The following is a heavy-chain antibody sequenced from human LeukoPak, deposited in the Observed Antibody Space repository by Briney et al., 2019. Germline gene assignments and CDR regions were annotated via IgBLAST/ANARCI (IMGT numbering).Heavy chain of an antibody. CDR1: GFTFSSYS. V-gene: IGHV3-21*01. J-gene: IGHJ5*02. CDR3: ARGLTRMLLWFGELLCS. CDR2: ISSSSSYI. D-gene: IGHD3-10*01. Sequence: PGGSLRLSCAASGFTFSSYSMNWVRQAPGKGLEWVSSISSSSSYIYYADSVKGRFTISRDNAKNSLYLQMNTLRAEDTAVYYCARGLTRMLLWFGELLCSWGQGTLVTVSS.